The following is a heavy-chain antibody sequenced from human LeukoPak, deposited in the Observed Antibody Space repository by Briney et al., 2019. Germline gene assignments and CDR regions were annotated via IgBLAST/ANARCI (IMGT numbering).Heavy chain of an antibody. D-gene: IGHD1-26*01. CDR3: AKGWIVGATTYFDY. CDR2: ISGSGGST. CDR1: GFTFSSYA. V-gene: IGHV3-23*01. J-gene: IGHJ4*02. Sequence: GGSLRLSCAASGFTFSSYAMSWVRQAPGKGLEWVSAISGSGGSTYYADSVRGRFTISRDNSKNMLYLQMNSLRAEDTAVYYCAKGWIVGATTYFDYWGQGTLVTVSS.